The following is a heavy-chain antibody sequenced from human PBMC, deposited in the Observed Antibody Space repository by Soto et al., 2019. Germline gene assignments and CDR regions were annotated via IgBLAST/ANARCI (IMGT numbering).Heavy chain of an antibody. V-gene: IGHV3-23*01. Sequence: GGSLRLSCAASGFTFSSYSMSWVRQAPGKGLEWVARITATGGTTYYADSVKGRFTISRDTSRNTLYLHMNSLRAEDTALYYCAKCMQAYWNYDAHHIWGQGTMVTVSS. D-gene: IGHD1-7*01. J-gene: IGHJ3*02. CDR1: GFTFSSYS. CDR2: ITATGGTT. CDR3: AKCMQAYWNYDAHHI.